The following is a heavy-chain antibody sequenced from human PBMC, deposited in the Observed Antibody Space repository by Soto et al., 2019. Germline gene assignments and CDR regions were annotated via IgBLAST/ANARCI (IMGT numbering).Heavy chain of an antibody. D-gene: IGHD1-26*01. CDR3: ARASGSFDY. CDR2: IWYDGSNK. J-gene: IGHJ4*02. V-gene: IGHV3-33*01. Sequence: QVQLVESGGGVVQPGRSLRLSCAASGFPFSTYGMHWVRQAPGKGLEWVAVIWYDGSNKYYADSVKGRFTISRENSKNTLYRKMNGLRAEDTAVYYCARASGSFDYWGQGTLVTVSS. CDR1: GFPFSTYG.